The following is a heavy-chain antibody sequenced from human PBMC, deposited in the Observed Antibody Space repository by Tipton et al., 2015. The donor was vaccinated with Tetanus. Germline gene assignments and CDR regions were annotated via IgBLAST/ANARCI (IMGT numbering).Heavy chain of an antibody. V-gene: IGHV4-61*01. Sequence: TLSLTCTVSGGSVSSGSYYWSWIRQPPGKGLEWIGYIYYSGSTNYNPSLKSRVTISVDTSKNQFSLKLSSVTAADTAVYYCARELGADMTTENIPSMVPRHVLMDVWGQGTTVTVSS. CDR2: IYYSGST. J-gene: IGHJ6*02. CDR1: GGSVSSGSYY. CDR3: ARELGADMTTENIPSMVPRHVLMDV. D-gene: IGHD3-10*01.